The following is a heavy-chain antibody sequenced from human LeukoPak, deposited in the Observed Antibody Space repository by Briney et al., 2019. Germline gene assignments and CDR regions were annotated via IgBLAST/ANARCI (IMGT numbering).Heavy chain of an antibody. CDR1: GDSMSSSRFS. D-gene: IGHD3-9*01. J-gene: IGHJ4*02. CDR2: SYHGGST. V-gene: IGHV4-30-2*02. Sequence: SETLSLTCDVSGDSMSSSRFSWSWLRQPPGKGLEWIGYSYHGGSTHYNPSLQSRVTISVDRSKNQFSLKLSSVTAADTAVYYCARTGYYRKDFDYWGQGTLVTVSS. CDR3: ARTGYYRKDFDY.